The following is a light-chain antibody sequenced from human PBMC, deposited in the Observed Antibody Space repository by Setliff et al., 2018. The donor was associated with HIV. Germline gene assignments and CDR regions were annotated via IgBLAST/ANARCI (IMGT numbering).Light chain of an antibody. CDR2: GDD. J-gene: IGLJ1*01. V-gene: IGLV1-44*01. CDR3: AAWDAGLSVYV. Sequence: QSALFQPPSLSGAPGQRVTISCSGTTSNIGRTTVNWYQHFEGTAPNLLIFGDDQRPSEVPDRFSASKSGTSASLHISGLESDDEAHYYCAAWDAGLSVYVFGPGTKGTVL. CDR1: TSNIGRTT.